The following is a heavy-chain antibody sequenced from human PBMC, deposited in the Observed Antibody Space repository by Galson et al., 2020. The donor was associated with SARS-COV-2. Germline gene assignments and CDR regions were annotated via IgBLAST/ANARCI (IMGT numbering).Heavy chain of an antibody. CDR1: GGSISSSYY. V-gene: IGHV4-38-2*02. Sequence: SETLSLTCTVSGGSISSSYYWGWIRQPPGKGLEWIGSIYHSGSTYYNPSLKSRVTIPVDTSKNQFSLKLSSVTAADTAVYYCARGRSVGSGVYFDYWGQGTLVTVSS. CDR2: IYHSGST. CDR3: ARGRSVGSGVYFDY. D-gene: IGHD1-26*01. J-gene: IGHJ4*02.